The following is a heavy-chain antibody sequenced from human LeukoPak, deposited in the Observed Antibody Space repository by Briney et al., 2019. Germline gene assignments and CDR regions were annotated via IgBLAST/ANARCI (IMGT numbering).Heavy chain of an antibody. V-gene: IGHV3-23*01. CDR1: GFTFSSYG. J-gene: IGHJ4*02. CDR2: ISGSGGST. CDR3: ANDLKATMVRGVIRYDY. D-gene: IGHD3-10*01. Sequence: PGGSLRLSCAASGFTFSSYGMSWVRQAPGKGLEWVSAISGSGGSTYYADSVKGRFTISRDNSKNTLYLQMNSLRAEDTAVYYGANDLKATMVRGVIRYDYWGQGTLVTVSS.